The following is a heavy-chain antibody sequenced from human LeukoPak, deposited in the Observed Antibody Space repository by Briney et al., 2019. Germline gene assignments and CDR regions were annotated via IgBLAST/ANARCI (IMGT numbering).Heavy chain of an antibody. J-gene: IGHJ6*02. D-gene: IGHD6-13*01. CDR1: GFIFKNYA. Sequence: PGGSLRLSCSASGFIFKNYAMQWVRQAVGKGLDYISAISGDGGTTYYADSVKGRFTVSRDNSRNTLYLQLSSLRAEDTAVYYCAGHSEMDVWGQGITVTVSS. CDR2: ISGDGGTT. V-gene: IGHV3-64D*06. CDR3: AGHSEMDV.